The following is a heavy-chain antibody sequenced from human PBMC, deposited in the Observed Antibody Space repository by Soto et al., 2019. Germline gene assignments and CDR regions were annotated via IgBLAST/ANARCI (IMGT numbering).Heavy chain of an antibody. J-gene: IGHJ6*02. Sequence: ASETLSLTCTVSYGSISNYYWSWIRQPAGKGLEWIGRIHSSGSANYNPSLNSRVTMSVDTSKNRFSLKISSVTAADTAVYYCARDSSHINYYESSGYYRRNSKGYGMDVWGQGNTVTVSS. CDR1: YGSISNYY. CDR3: ARDSSHINYYESSGYYRRNSKGYGMDV. V-gene: IGHV4-4*07. D-gene: IGHD3-22*01. CDR2: IHSSGSA.